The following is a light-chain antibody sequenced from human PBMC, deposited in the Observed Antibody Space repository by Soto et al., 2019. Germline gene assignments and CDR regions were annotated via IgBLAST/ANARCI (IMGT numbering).Light chain of an antibody. J-gene: IGLJ1*01. V-gene: IGLV2-23*02. CDR3: CSYAGSSGYV. Sequence: QSVLTQPASVSGSPGHSITISCTGTSSYVGSYNLVSWYQQHPGKAPKLMIYEVSKRPSGVSNRFSGSKSGNTASLTISGLQAEDEADYYCCSYAGSSGYVFGTGTKVTVL. CDR1: SSYVGSYNL. CDR2: EVS.